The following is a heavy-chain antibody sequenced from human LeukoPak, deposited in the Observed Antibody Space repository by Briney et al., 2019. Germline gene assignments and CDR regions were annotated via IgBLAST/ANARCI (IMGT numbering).Heavy chain of an antibody. D-gene: IGHD3-22*01. CDR3: ARGCYYDSSGYYSRPNWFDP. CDR2: ISAYNGNT. V-gene: IGHV1-18*01. CDR1: GYTFTSYG. Sequence: ASVKVSCKASGYTFTSYGISWVRQAPGQGLEWMGWISAYNGNTNYAQKLQGRVTMTTDTSTSTAYMELSSLRSEDTAVYYCARGCYYDSSGYYSRPNWFDPWGQGTLVTVSS. J-gene: IGHJ5*02.